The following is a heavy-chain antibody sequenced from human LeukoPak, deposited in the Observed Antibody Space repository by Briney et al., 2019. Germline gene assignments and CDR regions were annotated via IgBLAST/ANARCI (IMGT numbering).Heavy chain of an antibody. CDR2: IKQDGSEK. Sequence: PGGSLRLSRAAPGFTSSTYWMSWVRQAPGKGLEWVANIKQDGSEKYYVDSVKGRFTISRDNAKNSLYLQMNSLRAEDTAVYYCARDRGSSGWYEFDYWGQGTLVTVSS. CDR3: ARDRGSSGWYEFDY. J-gene: IGHJ4*02. CDR1: GFTSSTYW. V-gene: IGHV3-7*01. D-gene: IGHD6-19*01.